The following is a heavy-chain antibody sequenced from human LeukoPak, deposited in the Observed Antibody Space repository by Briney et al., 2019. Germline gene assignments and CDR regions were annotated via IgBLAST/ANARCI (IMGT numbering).Heavy chain of an antibody. Sequence: SETLSLTCSVSGGSISTYYWSWIRQPAGKGLEWIGRIQTNEDTIYNPSLKSRISMSVDTSKNQFSLKMTSVTAADTAVYYCARDMAVAPYNWFDPWGQGTLVTVSS. J-gene: IGHJ5*02. D-gene: IGHD6-19*01. V-gene: IGHV4-4*07. CDR1: GGSISTYY. CDR2: IQTNEDT. CDR3: ARDMAVAPYNWFDP.